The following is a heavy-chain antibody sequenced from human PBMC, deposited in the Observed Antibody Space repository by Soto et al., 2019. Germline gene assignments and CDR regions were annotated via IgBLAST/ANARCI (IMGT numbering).Heavy chain of an antibody. CDR3: ARVITTPTSLDV. Sequence: SVKVSCKASGGTFSSYAISWVRQAPGQGLEWMGGIIPIFGAANYAQKFQGRVTITADESTSTAYMELSSLRSEDTAVYYCARVITTPTSLDVWGQGTMVTVSS. CDR2: IIPIFGAA. J-gene: IGHJ3*01. V-gene: IGHV1-69*13. CDR1: GGTFSSYA. D-gene: IGHD4-4*01.